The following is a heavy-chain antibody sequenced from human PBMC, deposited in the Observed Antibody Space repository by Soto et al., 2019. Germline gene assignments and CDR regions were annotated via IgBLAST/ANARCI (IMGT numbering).Heavy chain of an antibody. Sequence: QVQLVQYVAEVKKPGASVKVSCKASGYTFTSYGISWVRQAPGQGLEWMGWISAYNGNTKYAQKLQGRVTLSTETSTSTAYMELRGLRSDGTAVYYGERGVMITFGGVIGDYWGQGTRVTVSA. D-gene: IGHD3-16*02. CDR2: ISAYNGNT. CDR1: GYTFTSYG. V-gene: IGHV1-18*01. CDR3: ERGVMITFGGVIGDY. J-gene: IGHJ4*02.